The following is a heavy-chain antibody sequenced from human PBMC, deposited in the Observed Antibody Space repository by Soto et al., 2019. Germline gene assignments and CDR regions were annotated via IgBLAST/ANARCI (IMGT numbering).Heavy chain of an antibody. V-gene: IGHV3-15*07. D-gene: IGHD1-26*01. J-gene: IGHJ4*02. CDR2: VKSKTDGGTT. CDR1: GSTFSNAW. CDR3: STDSGTGYTIINTRGFDY. Sequence: PGGSLRLSCEASGSTFSNAWMNWVRQAPGKGLEWVGRVKSKTDGGTTDYAAPVKGRFTISTDDSKNTLYLQMNSLKSEDTAVYYCSTDSGTGYTIINTRGFDYWGQGTLVTVSS.